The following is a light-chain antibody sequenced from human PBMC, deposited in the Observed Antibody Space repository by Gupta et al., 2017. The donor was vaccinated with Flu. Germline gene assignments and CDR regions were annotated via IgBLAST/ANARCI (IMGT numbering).Light chain of an antibody. J-gene: IGLJ2*01. V-gene: IGLV2-8*01. Sequence: GCTSYVGYYKYVYWYPQPPANAPRLMIYEVSKRASVATDRVPGSKSGNTASLTVSGIQAEDDAYYYCSALAGSSVLFGGGTHLIVL. CDR2: EVS. CDR3: SALAGSSVL. CDR1: TSYVGYYKY.